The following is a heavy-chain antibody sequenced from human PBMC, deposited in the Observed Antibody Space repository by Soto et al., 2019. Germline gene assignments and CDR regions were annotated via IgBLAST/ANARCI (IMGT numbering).Heavy chain of an antibody. D-gene: IGHD2-2*01. CDR3: ARLEVQTVVPAAIEYKYFQH. CDR2: IYPVDSDT. CDR1: VYSCTSYW. J-gene: IGHJ1*01. Sequence: PGESLKSSGKGSVYSCTSYWIGWVRQMPGKGREWRVIIYPVDSDTRYSPSLQGQVTISADKSISTAYLQWSSLKASDTAMYYCARLEVQTVVPAAIEYKYFQHWGQGTLVTVSS. V-gene: IGHV5-51*01.